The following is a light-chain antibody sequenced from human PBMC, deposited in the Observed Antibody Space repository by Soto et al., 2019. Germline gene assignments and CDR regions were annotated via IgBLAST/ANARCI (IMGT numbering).Light chain of an antibody. CDR1: QGISNY. CDR2: SAS. CDR3: QQYSTYPIT. J-gene: IGKJ5*01. V-gene: IGKV1-9*01. Sequence: DIQLTQSPSFLSASVGDRVTITCRASQGISNYLAWYQQKPGKAPELLVYSASTVQSGVPSRFSGSGSGTEFTLTISSPQPDDFATYYCQQYSTYPITFGQGTRLEIK.